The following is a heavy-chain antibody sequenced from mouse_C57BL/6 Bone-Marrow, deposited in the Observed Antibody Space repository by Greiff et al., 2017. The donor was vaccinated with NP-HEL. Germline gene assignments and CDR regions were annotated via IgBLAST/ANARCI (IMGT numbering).Heavy chain of an antibody. CDR2: IYPGDGDT. J-gene: IGHJ1*03. Sequence: QVQLQQSGPELVKPGASVKISCKASGYAFSSSWMNWVKQRPGKGLEWIGRIYPGDGDTNYNGKFKGKATLTADKSSSTAYMQLSSLTSEDSAVYFCARSRITTRYFDVWGTGTTVTVSS. D-gene: IGHD2-4*01. CDR1: GYAFSSSW. CDR3: ARSRITTRYFDV. V-gene: IGHV1-82*01.